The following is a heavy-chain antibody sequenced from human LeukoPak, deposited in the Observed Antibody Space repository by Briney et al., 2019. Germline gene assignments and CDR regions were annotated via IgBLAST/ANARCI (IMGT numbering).Heavy chain of an antibody. V-gene: IGHV3-30-3*01. CDR2: ISYDGSNK. CDR3: ARDEGILGYCSSTSCFRGVEQ. J-gene: IGHJ4*02. CDR1: GFTFSSYA. D-gene: IGHD2-2*01. Sequence: PGGSLRLSCAASGFTFSSYAMHWVRQAPGKGLEWVAVISYDGSNKYYADSVKGRFTISRDNSKNTLYLQMNSLRAEDTAVYYCARDEGILGYCSSTSCFRGVEQWGQGTPVTVSS.